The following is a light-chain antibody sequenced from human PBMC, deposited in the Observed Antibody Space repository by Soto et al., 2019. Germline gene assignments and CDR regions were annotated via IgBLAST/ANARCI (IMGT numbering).Light chain of an antibody. CDR3: QHYNSYSEA. CDR1: QTISSW. J-gene: IGKJ1*01. V-gene: IGKV1-5*03. CDR2: KAS. Sequence: DIQMTQSPSTLSGSVGDRVTITCRASQTISSWLAWYQQKPGKAPKLLIYKASTLKSGAPSRFSDSGSGTAGTITISSLQPDDGETYDGQHYNSYSEAFGQGTKVDIK.